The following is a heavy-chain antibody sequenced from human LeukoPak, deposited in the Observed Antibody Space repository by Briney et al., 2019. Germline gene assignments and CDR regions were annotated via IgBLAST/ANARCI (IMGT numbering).Heavy chain of an antibody. CDR2: IWYDGSNK. D-gene: IGHD3-22*01. V-gene: IGHV3-33*01. Sequence: GGSLRLSCAAPGFTLSSYGTHWVRQAPGKGLEWVAVIWYDGSNKYYADSVKGRFTISRDNSKNTLYLRMNSLRAEDTAVYYCARTDYYDSSGYSNFDYWGQGTLVTVSS. J-gene: IGHJ4*02. CDR1: GFTLSSYG. CDR3: ARTDYYDSSGYSNFDY.